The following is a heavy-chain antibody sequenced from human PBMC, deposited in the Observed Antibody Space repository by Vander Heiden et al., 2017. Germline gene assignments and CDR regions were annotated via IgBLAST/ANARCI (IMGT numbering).Heavy chain of an antibody. CDR1: GFTFDDYA. J-gene: IGHJ3*02. V-gene: IGHV3-9*01. D-gene: IGHD6-19*01. CDR3: AKDKQGYSSGWYALVDAFDI. Sequence: EVQLVESGGGLVQPGRSLRLSCAASGFTFDDYAMHWVRQAPGKGLEWVSGISWNSGSIGYADSVKGRFTISRDNAKNSLYLQMNSLRAEDTALYYCAKDKQGYSSGWYALVDAFDIWGQGTMVTVSS. CDR2: ISWNSGSI.